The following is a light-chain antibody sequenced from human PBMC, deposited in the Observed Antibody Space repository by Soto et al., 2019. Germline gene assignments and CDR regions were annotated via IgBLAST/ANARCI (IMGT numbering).Light chain of an antibody. V-gene: IGKV1-5*03. Sequence: DIQMTQSPSTLSASVGDRVTITCRASQSINSLLAWFQQKPGKAPKLLIYKASSLESGVPSRFSGSGSETEFTLTISSLQPDDFATYFCQQYNIYSWTFGQGTKVEI. J-gene: IGKJ1*01. CDR3: QQYNIYSWT. CDR1: QSINSL. CDR2: KAS.